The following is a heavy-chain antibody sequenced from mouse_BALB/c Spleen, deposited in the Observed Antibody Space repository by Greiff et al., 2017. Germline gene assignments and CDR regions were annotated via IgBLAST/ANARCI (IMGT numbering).Heavy chain of an antibody. Sequence: EVMLVESGGGLVKPGGSLKLSCAASGFTFSSYAMSWVRQTPEKRLEWVASISSGGSTYYPDSVKGRFTISRDNARNILYLQMSSLRSEDTAMYYCARPPYDGYSLYWYFDVWGAGTTVTVSS. J-gene: IGHJ1*01. CDR1: GFTFSSYA. CDR3: ARPPYDGYSLYWYFDV. CDR2: ISSGGST. V-gene: IGHV5-6-5*01. D-gene: IGHD2-3*01.